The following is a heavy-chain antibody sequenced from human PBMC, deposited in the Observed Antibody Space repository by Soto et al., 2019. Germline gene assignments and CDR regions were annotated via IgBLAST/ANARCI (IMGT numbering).Heavy chain of an antibody. CDR3: ASPVRFLEWPPRYYGMDV. CDR1: GGTFSSYA. CDR2: IIPIFGTA. J-gene: IGHJ6*02. D-gene: IGHD3-3*01. V-gene: IGHV1-69*13. Sequence: SVKVSCKASGGTFSSYAISWVRQAPGQGLEWMGGIIPIFGTANYAQKFQGRVTITADESTSTAYMELSSLRSEDTAVYYCASPVRFLEWPPRYYGMDVWGQGTTVTVSS.